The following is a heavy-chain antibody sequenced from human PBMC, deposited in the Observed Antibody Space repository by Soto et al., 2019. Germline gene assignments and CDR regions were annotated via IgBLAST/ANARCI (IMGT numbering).Heavy chain of an antibody. Sequence: QVQLVQSGAEVKKPGASVKVSCKASGYTFTSYAMHWVRQAPGQRLEWMGWINAGNGNTKYSQKCQGRVTITRDTSASTAYMELSSRRSEDTAVYYCARGGSLYWYFDLWGRGTLVTVSS. D-gene: IGHD1-26*01. CDR3: ARGGSLYWYFDL. J-gene: IGHJ2*01. CDR1: GYTFTSYA. V-gene: IGHV1-3*01. CDR2: INAGNGNT.